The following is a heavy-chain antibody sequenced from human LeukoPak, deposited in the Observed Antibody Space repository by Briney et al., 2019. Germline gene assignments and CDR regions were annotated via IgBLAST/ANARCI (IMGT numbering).Heavy chain of an antibody. D-gene: IGHD1-14*01. CDR2: IYSGGGT. V-gene: IGHV3-53*01. J-gene: IGHJ4*02. CDR3: VRDTGL. CDR1: GFIVSSNY. Sequence: GGSLRLSCAASGFIVSSNYMSWVRQAPGKGPEWVSVIYSGGGTYYADSVKGRFTISRDNSKNTVYLPMNNVRAEDTAVYYCVRDTGLWGQGTLVTVSS.